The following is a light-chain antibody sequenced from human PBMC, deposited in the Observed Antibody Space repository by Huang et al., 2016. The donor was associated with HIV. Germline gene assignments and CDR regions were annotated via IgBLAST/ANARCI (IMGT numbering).Light chain of an antibody. CDR3: QQAVSFPLT. CDR1: QDINRW. J-gene: IGKJ4*01. CDR2: AAS. Sequence: DIQMTQSPSSVSASVGDRISFTCRASQDINRWLAWYQPKPGKAPKLLIYAASTLQGGVPSRFSGRVSGTGFTLTINNLQPEDFATYFCQQAVSFPLTFGGGTKVEIK. V-gene: IGKV1-12*01.